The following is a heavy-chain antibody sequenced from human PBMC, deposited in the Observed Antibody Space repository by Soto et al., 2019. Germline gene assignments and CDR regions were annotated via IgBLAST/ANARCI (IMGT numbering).Heavy chain of an antibody. Sequence: SETLSLTCLVSGGSISSSSYYWGWIRQPPGKGLEWIGSIYYSGSTYYNPSLKSRVTISVDTSKNQFSLKLSSVTAADTAVYYCARTLRFLEWYMDWFEPWGQGTLVTVSS. J-gene: IGHJ5*02. CDR3: ARTLRFLEWYMDWFEP. V-gene: IGHV4-39*01. D-gene: IGHD3-3*01. CDR2: IYYSGST. CDR1: GGSISSSSYY.